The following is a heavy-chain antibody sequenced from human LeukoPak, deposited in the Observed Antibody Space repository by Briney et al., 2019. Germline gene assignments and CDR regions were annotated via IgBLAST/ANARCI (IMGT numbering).Heavy chain of an antibody. CDR2: ISYDGSNK. D-gene: IGHD4-17*01. Sequence: GRSLRLSCAASGFTFSSYGMHWVRQAPGKGLEWVAVISYDGSNKYYADSVKGRSTISRDNSKNTLYLQMNSLRAEDTAVYYCAKASYGDGLNFDYWGQGTLVTVSS. CDR1: GFTFSSYG. CDR3: AKASYGDGLNFDY. J-gene: IGHJ4*02. V-gene: IGHV3-30*18.